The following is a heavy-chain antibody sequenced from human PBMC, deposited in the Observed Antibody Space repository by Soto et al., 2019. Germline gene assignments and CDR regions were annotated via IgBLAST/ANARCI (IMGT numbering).Heavy chain of an antibody. Sequence: GESLKISCAASGFTFSDYWMHWVRQAPGKGLVWVSRINSDGSTTTYADSVKGRFTISRDNAENTVYLQMNSLRAEDTAVYYCARGGTRAHEYWGQGTLVTVSS. CDR2: INSDGSTT. D-gene: IGHD3-16*01. CDR1: GFTFSDYW. CDR3: ARGGTRAHEY. V-gene: IGHV3-74*01. J-gene: IGHJ4*02.